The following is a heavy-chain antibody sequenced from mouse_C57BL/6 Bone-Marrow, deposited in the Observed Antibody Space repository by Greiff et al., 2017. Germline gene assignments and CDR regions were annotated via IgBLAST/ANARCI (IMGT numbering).Heavy chain of an antibody. CDR1: GFTFSDYG. CDR3: ARRGWLLHWYFDV. Sequence: EVMLVESGGGLVQPGGSLKLSCAASGFTFSDYGMAWVRQAPRKGPEWVAFISNLAYSIYYADTVTGRFTISRENAKNTLYLEMSSLRSEDTAMYYCARRGWLLHWYFDVWGTGTTVTVSS. D-gene: IGHD2-3*01. J-gene: IGHJ1*03. V-gene: IGHV5-15*01. CDR2: ISNLAYSI.